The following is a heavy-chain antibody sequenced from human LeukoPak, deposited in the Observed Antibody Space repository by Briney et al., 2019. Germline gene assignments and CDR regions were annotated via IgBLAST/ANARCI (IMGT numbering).Heavy chain of an antibody. CDR1: GFTFCSYA. V-gene: IGHV3-23*01. CDR2: ISGSGGST. D-gene: IGHD4-17*01. J-gene: IGHJ3*02. Sequence: GGSLRLSCAASGFTFCSYAMSWVRQAPGKGLEWVSSISGSGGSTQYAASVQGRFTISRDNSKNTLYLQMNSLRAEDTAVYYCAKDPNGDYIGAFDIWGQGTMVTVSS. CDR3: AKDPNGDYIGAFDI.